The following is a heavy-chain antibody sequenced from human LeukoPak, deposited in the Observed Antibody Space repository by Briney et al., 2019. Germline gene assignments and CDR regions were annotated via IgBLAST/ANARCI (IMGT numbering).Heavy chain of an antibody. V-gene: IGHV4-34*01. CDR1: GGSFSGYY. J-gene: IGHJ6*03. Sequence: SETLSLTCAVYGGSFSGYYWSWIRQPPGKGLEWIGEINHSGSTNYNPSLKSRVTISVDTSKNQFSLKLSSVTAADTAVYYCARGPPRWYYYYMDVWGKGTTVTVSS. CDR3: ARGPPRWYYYYMDV. CDR2: INHSGST.